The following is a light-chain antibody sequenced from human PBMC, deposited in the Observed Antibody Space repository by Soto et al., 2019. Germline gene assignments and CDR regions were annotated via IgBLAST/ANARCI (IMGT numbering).Light chain of an antibody. CDR2: KVS. J-gene: IGKJ1*01. CDR3: MQGTHCPPT. CDR1: QSLVYSDGNTY. Sequence: DVVMTQSPLSLPVTLGQPASISCRSSQSLVYSDGNTYWNWFKQRTGQSPRRRIYKVSNRDSGVPDRFSGSGSRTDFTLKISRAEAEDVGVYYCMQGTHCPPTFGRGPEVEIK. V-gene: IGKV2-30*01.